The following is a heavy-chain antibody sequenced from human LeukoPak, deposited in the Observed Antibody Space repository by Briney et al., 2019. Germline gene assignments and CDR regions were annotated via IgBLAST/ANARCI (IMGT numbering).Heavy chain of an antibody. CDR3: GKGQASYYYDSSGYYPTLDY. D-gene: IGHD3-22*01. CDR2: IYSDNT. V-gene: IGHV3-53*01. J-gene: IGHJ4*02. Sequence: WGSLRLSCAASGFTFSSYEMNWVRQAPGKGLEWVSLIYSDNTHYSDPVKGRFTISRDNSKNTRYLQMNSLRAEDTAVYYCGKGQASYYYDSSGYYPTLDYWGQGTLVTVSS. CDR1: GFTFSSYE.